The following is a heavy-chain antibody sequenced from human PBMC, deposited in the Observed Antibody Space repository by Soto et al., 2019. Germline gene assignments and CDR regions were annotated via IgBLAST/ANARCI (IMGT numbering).Heavy chain of an antibody. J-gene: IGHJ3*02. CDR2: INHSGST. V-gene: IGHV4-34*01. CDR1: GGSFKGYS. CDR3: ARPPDAFGFDI. D-gene: IGHD3-16*01. Sequence: QVQLQQWGAGLLKPSETLSLTCDVYGGSFKGYSWTWIRQPPGKGLELIGEINHSGSTRYNPSLKRRVTISVDTSRSQFSLKRISVTAADTAVYFCARPPDAFGFDIWCQGTVVTVSS.